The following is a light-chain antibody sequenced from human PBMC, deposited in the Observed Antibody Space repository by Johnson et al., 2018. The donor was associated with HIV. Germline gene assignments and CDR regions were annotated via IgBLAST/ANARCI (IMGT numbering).Light chain of an antibody. J-gene: IGLJ1*01. V-gene: IGLV1-51*02. CDR1: SSNIGNNY. CDR3: GTWDSSLSAYV. Sequence: QSVLTQPPSVSAAPGQKVTISCSGSSSNIGNNYVSWYQQLPGTAPKLLIYENNKRPSGIPDRFSGSKYGTSATLGITGLQTGDEADDYCGTWDSSLSAYVFGPGTKVTVL. CDR2: ENN.